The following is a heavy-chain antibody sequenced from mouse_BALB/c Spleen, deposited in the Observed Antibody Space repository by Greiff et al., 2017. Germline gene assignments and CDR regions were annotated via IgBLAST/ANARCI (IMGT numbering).Heavy chain of an antibody. CDR1: GYSITSGYY. J-gene: IGHJ3*01. V-gene: IGHV3-6*02. Sequence: LQESGPGLVKPSQSLSLTCSVTGYSITSGYYWNWIRQFPGNKLEWMGYISYDGSNNYNPSLKNRISITRDTSKNQFFLKLNSVTTEDTATYYCAREGDWGQGTLVTVSA. CDR2: ISYDGSN. CDR3: AREGD.